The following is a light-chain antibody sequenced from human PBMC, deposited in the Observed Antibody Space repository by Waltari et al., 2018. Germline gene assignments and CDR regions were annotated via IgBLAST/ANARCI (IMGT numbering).Light chain of an antibody. J-gene: IGKJ2*01. CDR1: QSITSY. V-gene: IGKV1-39*01. CDR2: AAS. CDR3: QQSYTTPFT. Sequence: DIQMTQSPSSLSASVGDRVTITCRASQSITSYLNWYQQKPGEAPKLLIYAASSFQSGVPSSFSGSGSGTDFSLTISGLQAEDFATYYCQQSYTTPFTFGQGTKLEIK.